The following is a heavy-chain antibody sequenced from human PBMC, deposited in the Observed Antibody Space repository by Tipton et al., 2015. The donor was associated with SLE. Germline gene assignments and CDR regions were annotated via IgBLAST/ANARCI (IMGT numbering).Heavy chain of an antibody. J-gene: IGHJ3*02. Sequence: SLRLSCAASGFTFSNYAMSWVRQAPGKGLEWVSSISVNGGNTYYADSVKGRFTMSRDNSKNTLYLQMNSLRAEDTAVYYCAKDLSIWGQGTMVTVSS. CDR1: GFTFSNYA. CDR3: AKDLSI. CDR2: ISVNGGNT. V-gene: IGHV3-23*01.